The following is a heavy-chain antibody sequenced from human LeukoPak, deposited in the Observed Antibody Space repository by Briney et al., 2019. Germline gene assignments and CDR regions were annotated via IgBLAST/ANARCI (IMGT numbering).Heavy chain of an antibody. CDR1: GGSISSYY. Sequence: SETLSLTCTVSGGSISSYYWSWIRQPPEKGLEWIGYIYYSGSTNYNPSLKSRVTISVDTSKNQFSLKLSSVIAADTAVYYCGRGKGWGNMGWDFDYGGQEFLVTVPA. J-gene: IGHJ4*02. CDR2: IYYSGST. V-gene: IGHV4-59*01. CDR3: GRGKGWGNMGWDFDY. D-gene: IGHD2-8*02.